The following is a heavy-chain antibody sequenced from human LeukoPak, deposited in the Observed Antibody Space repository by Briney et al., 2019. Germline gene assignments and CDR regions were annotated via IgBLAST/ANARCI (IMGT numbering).Heavy chain of an antibody. Sequence: SVKVSCKASGFTFTSSAMQWVRQARGQRLEWIGWIVVGSGNANYAQKFQERVTITRDMSTSTAYMELSSLRSEDTAVYYCAAVLSPVGAFDIWGQGTMVTVSS. J-gene: IGHJ3*02. D-gene: IGHD2/OR15-2a*01. CDR2: IVVGSGNA. V-gene: IGHV1-58*02. CDR1: GFTFTSSA. CDR3: AAVLSPVGAFDI.